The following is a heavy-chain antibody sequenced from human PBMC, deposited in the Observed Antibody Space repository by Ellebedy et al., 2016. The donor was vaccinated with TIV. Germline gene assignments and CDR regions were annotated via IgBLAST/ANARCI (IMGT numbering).Heavy chain of an antibody. D-gene: IGHD1/OR15-1a*01. CDR2: INGDGGFT. V-gene: IGHV3-74*01. CDR1: GFTFSRHW. J-gene: IGHJ4*02. CDR3: ARDHYCNTRNNGPDY. Sequence: GESLKISCAASGFTFSRHWMHWIRQAPGKGLVWLSRINGDGGFTSHADFVKGRFTISRDNAKNMLYLQMDSLRADDTAVYYCARDHYCNTRNNGPDYWGQGTLVTVSS.